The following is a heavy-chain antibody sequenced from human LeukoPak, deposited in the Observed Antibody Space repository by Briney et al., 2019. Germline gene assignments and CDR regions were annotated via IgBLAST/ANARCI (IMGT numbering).Heavy chain of an antibody. CDR1: GGSISSSSYY. J-gene: IGHJ4*02. CDR3: ARTSTVTPFDY. CDR2: IYYSGST. D-gene: IGHD4-17*01. V-gene: IGHV4-31*03. Sequence: SETLSLTCTVSGGSISSSSYYWGWIRQPPGKGLEWIGFIYYSGSTNYNPSLRGRVTISIDTSKNQFSLKLTSVTAADTAVYYCARTSTVTPFDYWGQGTLVTVSS.